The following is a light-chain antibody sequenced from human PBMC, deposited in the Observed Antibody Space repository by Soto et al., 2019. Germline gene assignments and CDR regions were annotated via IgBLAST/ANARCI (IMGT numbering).Light chain of an antibody. V-gene: IGKV1-5*03. Sequence: DIQMTQSPSTLSASVGDRVTITCRASQTTTSWLAWYQQKPGKAPKLLIYKTSSLESGVPSRFSGSGSGTEFTLTISSLQPDDFPTYYCQQYNPYSYSFGQGTKLEIK. CDR3: QQYNPYSYS. CDR2: KTS. J-gene: IGKJ2*03. CDR1: QTTTSW.